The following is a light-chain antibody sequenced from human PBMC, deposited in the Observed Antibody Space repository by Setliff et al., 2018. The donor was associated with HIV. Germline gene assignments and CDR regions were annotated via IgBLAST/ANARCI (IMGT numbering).Light chain of an antibody. J-gene: IGLJ1*01. Sequence: QSVLTQPASVSGSPGQSMTISCTGTNSDIGTYNYVSWYQQHPGKAPRLLIYEVTNRPSGVSDRFSGSKSGNTASLTISGVQAEDEADYYCSSYTSNSTLYVFGTGTQLTVL. CDR2: EVT. CDR3: SSYTSNSTLYV. CDR1: NSDIGTYNY. V-gene: IGLV2-14*01.